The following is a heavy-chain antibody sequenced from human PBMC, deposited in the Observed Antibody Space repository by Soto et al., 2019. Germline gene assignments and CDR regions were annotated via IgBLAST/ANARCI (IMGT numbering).Heavy chain of an antibody. CDR3: AKAGHGDYGWS. J-gene: IGHJ4*02. Sequence: QVYLEESGGGVVQPGRSLRLSCAASGFTFDNFAMHWVRQAPGKGLEWVAVIWYDGSNKYYADSVKGRFSISRDNSKNPLSLLLSSLRVDDTAVYYCAKAGHGDYGWSWGQGTPVTVSS. D-gene: IGHD4-17*01. V-gene: IGHV3-30-3*02. CDR2: IWYDGSNK. CDR1: GFTFDNFA.